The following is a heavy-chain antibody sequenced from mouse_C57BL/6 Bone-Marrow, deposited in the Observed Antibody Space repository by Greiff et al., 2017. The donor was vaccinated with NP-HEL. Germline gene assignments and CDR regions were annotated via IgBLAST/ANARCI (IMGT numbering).Heavy chain of an antibody. Sequence: EVQLQQSGPELVKPGASVKISCKASGYSFTGYYMNWVKQSPEKSLEWIGEINPSTGGTTYNQKFKAKATLTVDKSSSTAYMQLKSLTSEDSAVYYCAISYYEYDGDWGQGTAVTVSS. CDR1: GYSFTGYY. CDR2: INPSTGGT. J-gene: IGHJ4*01. CDR3: AISYYEYDGD. V-gene: IGHV1-42*01. D-gene: IGHD2-4*01.